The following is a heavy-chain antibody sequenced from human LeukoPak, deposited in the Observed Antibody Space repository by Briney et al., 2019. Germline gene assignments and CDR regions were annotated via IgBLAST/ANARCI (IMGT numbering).Heavy chain of an antibody. CDR2: ISSKNVI. D-gene: IGHD3-3*01. Sequence: AGGSLRLSCAASGFTFSRYSMNWVRQAPGKGLEWVSYISSKNVIYYADSVKGGFTISRDNAKKSLSLQMNSLRAEDTAVYYCSRPLESYYYMDIWGKGATVTVSS. CDR1: GFTFSRYS. J-gene: IGHJ6*03. V-gene: IGHV3-48*04. CDR3: SRPLESYYYMDI.